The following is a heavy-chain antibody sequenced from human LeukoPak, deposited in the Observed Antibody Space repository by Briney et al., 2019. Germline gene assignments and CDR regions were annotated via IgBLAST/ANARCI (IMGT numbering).Heavy chain of an antibody. CDR1: GFTFGSYA. D-gene: IGHD4-17*01. CDR3: AGGVTVTTDFDY. CDR2: ISYDGSNK. J-gene: IGHJ4*02. V-gene: IGHV3-30*04. Sequence: PGRSLRLSCAASGFTFGSYAMHWVRQAPGKGLEWVAVISYDGSNKYYADSVKGRFTISRDNSKNTLYLQMNSLRAEDTAVYYCAGGVTVTTDFDYWGQGTLVTVSS.